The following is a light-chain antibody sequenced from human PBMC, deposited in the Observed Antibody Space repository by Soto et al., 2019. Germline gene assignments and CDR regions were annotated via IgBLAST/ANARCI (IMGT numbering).Light chain of an antibody. V-gene: IGKV1-33*01. CDR3: QHYDNLPLT. Sequence: DIHMTQSPSSLSASFGDRVTIAFQASHNIYNYLNWYHQKPGKAPKLLIFDASNLERGVPSRFSGSGSRTHFSLSINNLQPEDVGTYFCQHYDNLPLTFGGGTKVDIK. CDR1: HNIYNY. CDR2: DAS. J-gene: IGKJ4*01.